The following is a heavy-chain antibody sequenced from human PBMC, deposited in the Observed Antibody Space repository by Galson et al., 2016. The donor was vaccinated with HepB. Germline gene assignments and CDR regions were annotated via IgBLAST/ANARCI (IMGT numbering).Heavy chain of an antibody. V-gene: IGHV3-23*01. CDR1: GFSFSTCA. D-gene: IGHD2-21*01. CDR2: ISGSGAAT. J-gene: IGHJ4*02. CDR3: AKDLKDCTYYLDY. Sequence: SLRLSCAASGFSFSTCAMTWVRQAPGKGLEWVAAISGSGAATYYADSVQGRFSISRDNAKNTLELQMNSLRVEDTAVYFGAKDLKDCTYYLDYWGQRTLGTVTA.